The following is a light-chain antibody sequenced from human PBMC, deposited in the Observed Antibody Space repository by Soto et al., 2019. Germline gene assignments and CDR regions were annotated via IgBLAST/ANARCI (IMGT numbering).Light chain of an antibody. Sequence: QSALTQPPSASGSPGQSVTISCTGSSSDVGGYNYVSWYQQHSGKSPKLMVYEVSKRPSGVPDRFSGSKSGNTASLTVSGLQEEDEADYYCSSYAGSNNLVVFGGGTKVTVL. V-gene: IGLV2-8*01. CDR2: EVS. J-gene: IGLJ2*01. CDR1: SSDVGGYNY. CDR3: SSYAGSNNLVV.